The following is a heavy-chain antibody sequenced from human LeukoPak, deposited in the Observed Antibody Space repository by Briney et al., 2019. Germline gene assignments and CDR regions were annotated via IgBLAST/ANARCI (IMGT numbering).Heavy chain of an antibody. Sequence: GGSLRLSCAASGFTFSSYGMHWVRQAPGKGLEWVAVIWYDGSNKYYADSVKGRFTISRDNSKNTLYLQMNSLRAEDTAVYYCARERQLQYYFDYWGQGTLVTVSS. D-gene: IGHD5-24*01. CDR2: IWYDGSNK. CDR3: ARERQLQYYFDY. V-gene: IGHV3-30*19. CDR1: GFTFSSYG. J-gene: IGHJ4*02.